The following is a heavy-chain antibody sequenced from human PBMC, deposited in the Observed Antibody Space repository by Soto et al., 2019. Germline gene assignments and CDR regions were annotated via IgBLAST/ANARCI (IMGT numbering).Heavy chain of an antibody. Sequence: GGSLRLSCVASGFTFSGYSMVWVRQAPGKGLEWVSYIFVTSTTIYYADSVKGRFTVSRDNAKNSLFLLMNSLRAEDTAVYYCARDRDWAFDYWGRGTLVTVSS. CDR1: GFTFSGYS. CDR2: IFVTSTTI. V-gene: IGHV3-48*04. J-gene: IGHJ4*02. D-gene: IGHD3-9*01. CDR3: ARDRDWAFDY.